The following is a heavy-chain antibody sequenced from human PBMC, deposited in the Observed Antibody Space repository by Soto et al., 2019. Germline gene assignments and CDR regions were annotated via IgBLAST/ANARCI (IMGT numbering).Heavy chain of an antibody. Sequence: SETLSLTCTVSGGSISSGDYYWSWIRQPPGKGLEWIGYIYYSGSTYYNPSLKSRVTISVDTSKNQFSLKLSSVTAADTAVYYCARLIMVYAILNWFDPWGQGTLVTVSS. CDR3: ARLIMVYAILNWFDP. D-gene: IGHD2-8*01. J-gene: IGHJ5*02. CDR1: GGSISSGDYY. CDR2: IYYSGST. V-gene: IGHV4-30-4*01.